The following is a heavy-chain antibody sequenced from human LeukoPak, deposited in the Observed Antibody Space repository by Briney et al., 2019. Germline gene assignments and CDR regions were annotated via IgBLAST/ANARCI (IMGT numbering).Heavy chain of an antibody. Sequence: ASVKVSCKASGYTFTSYDINWVRQATGQGLEWMGWMNPNSGNTGYAQKFQGRVTMTRNTSISTAYMELSSLRSEDTAVYYCARGAGTTYYYGSGSSTNWFDPWGQGTLVTVSS. V-gene: IGHV1-8*01. J-gene: IGHJ5*02. CDR2: MNPNSGNT. D-gene: IGHD3-10*01. CDR1: GYTFTSYD. CDR3: ARGAGTTYYYGSGSSTNWFDP.